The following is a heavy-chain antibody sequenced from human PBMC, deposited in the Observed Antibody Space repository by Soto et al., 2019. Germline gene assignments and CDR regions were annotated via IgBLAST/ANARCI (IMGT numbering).Heavy chain of an antibody. CDR2: INHSGST. CDR1: GGSFSGYY. Sequence: PSETLSLTCAVYGGSFSGYYWSWIRQPPGKGLEWIGEINHSGSTNYNPSLKSRVTISVDTSKNQFSLKLSSLTAADTAVYYCAGILNYYDSSGYPPTPHWGQGTLVTVSS. D-gene: IGHD3-22*01. CDR3: AGILNYYDSSGYPPTPH. V-gene: IGHV4-34*01. J-gene: IGHJ4*02.